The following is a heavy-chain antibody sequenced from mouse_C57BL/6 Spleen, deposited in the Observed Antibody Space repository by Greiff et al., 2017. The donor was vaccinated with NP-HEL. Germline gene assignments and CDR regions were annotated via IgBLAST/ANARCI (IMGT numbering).Heavy chain of an antibody. D-gene: IGHD1-1*01. CDR3: ARGLFYYGSSYEYFDY. J-gene: IGHJ2*01. V-gene: IGHV1-80*01. CDR1: GYAFSSYW. Sequence: VQLQQSGAELVKPGASVKISCKASGYAFSSYWMNWVKQRPGKGLEWIGQIYPGDGDTNYNGKFKGKATLTADKSSSTAYMQLSSLTSEDSAVYFCARGLFYYGSSYEYFDYWGQGTTLTVSS. CDR2: IYPGDGDT.